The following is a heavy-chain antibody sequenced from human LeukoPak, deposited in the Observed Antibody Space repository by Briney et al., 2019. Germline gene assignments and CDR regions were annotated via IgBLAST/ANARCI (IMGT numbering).Heavy chain of an antibody. Sequence: GASVKVSCKASGYTFTSYGISWVRQAPGQRLEWMGWINAGNGNTKYSQKFQGRVTITRDTSASTAYMELSSLRSEDTAVYYCARDPGYYDSSETLPLDYWGQGTLVTVSS. D-gene: IGHD3-22*01. J-gene: IGHJ4*02. CDR2: INAGNGNT. CDR3: ARDPGYYDSSETLPLDY. CDR1: GYTFTSYG. V-gene: IGHV1-3*01.